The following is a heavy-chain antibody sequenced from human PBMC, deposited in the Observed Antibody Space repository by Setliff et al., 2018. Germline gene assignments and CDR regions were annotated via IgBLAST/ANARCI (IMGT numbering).Heavy chain of an antibody. D-gene: IGHD3-3*01. CDR1: GFSINSGTHF. J-gene: IGHJ6*03. CDR3: ARMSGFQYMDV. Sequence: LSLTCTVSGFSINSGTHFWGWTRQPPGKGLEWIGRIHYSGNTYYNASLKSRVIISVDTAQNQFSLSLSSVTAADTAVYYCARMSGFQYMDVWGKGTTVTVSS. CDR2: IHYSGNT. V-gene: IGHV4-39*01.